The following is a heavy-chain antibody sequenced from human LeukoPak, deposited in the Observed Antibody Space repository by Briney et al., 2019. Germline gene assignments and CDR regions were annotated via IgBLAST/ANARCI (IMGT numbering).Heavy chain of an antibody. Sequence: SQTLSLTCAVSGGSISSGGYSWSWIRQPPGKGLEWIGEINHSGSTNYNPSLKSRVTISVDTSKNQFSLKLSSVTAADTAVYYCARGRVVYSSSARWFDPWGKGTLVTVSS. J-gene: IGHJ5*02. CDR2: INHSGST. D-gene: IGHD6-6*01. V-gene: IGHV4-30-2*01. CDR1: GGSISSGGYS. CDR3: ARGRVVYSSSARWFDP.